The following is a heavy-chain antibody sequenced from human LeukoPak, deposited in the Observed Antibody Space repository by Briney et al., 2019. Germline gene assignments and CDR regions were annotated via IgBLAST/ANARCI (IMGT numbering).Heavy chain of an antibody. V-gene: IGHV4-59*01. Sequence: MASETLSLTCTVSGGSISSYYWSWIRQPPGKGLEWIGNIYYSGSTNYNPSLKSRITISVDTSKKQFSLKLSSVTAADTAVYYCSSGAYSSSWYYFDYWGQGTLVTVSS. CDR3: SSGAYSSSWYYFDY. D-gene: IGHD6-13*01. J-gene: IGHJ4*02. CDR2: IYYSGST. CDR1: GGSISSYY.